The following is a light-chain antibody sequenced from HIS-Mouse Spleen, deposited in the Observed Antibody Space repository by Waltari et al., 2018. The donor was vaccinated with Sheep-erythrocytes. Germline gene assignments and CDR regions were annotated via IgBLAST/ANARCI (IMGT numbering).Light chain of an antibody. CDR1: SSDVGGFNY. Sequence: QSALTQPRSVSGSPGQSVTISCTGTSSDVGGFNYEYWYQQHPGKAPKLMIYDVSKRPSGVPDRFSGSKSGNTASLTISGLQAEDEADYYCCSYAGSYTFWVFGGGTKLTVL. V-gene: IGLV2-11*01. CDR3: CSYAGSYTFWV. J-gene: IGLJ3*02. CDR2: DVS.